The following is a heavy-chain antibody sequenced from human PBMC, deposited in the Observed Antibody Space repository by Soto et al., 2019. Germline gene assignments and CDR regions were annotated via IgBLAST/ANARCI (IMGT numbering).Heavy chain of an antibody. CDR1: GGSFSGYY. CDR3: ASTYYDFWSGYYYPHAFDI. V-gene: IGHV4-34*01. J-gene: IGHJ3*02. D-gene: IGHD3-3*01. CDR2: INHSGST. Sequence: SETLSLTCAVYGGSFSGYYWSWIRQPPGKGLEWIGEINHSGSTNYNPSLKSRVTISVETSKNQFSLKLSSVTAADTAVYYCASTYYDFWSGYYYPHAFDIWGQGTMVTVSS.